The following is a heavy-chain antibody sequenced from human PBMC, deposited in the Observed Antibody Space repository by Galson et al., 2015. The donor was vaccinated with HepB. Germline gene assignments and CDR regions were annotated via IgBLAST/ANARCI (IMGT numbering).Heavy chain of an antibody. CDR1: GFSVGDYA. V-gene: IGHV3-23*01. D-gene: IGHD2-15*01. CDR2: ILEGGSGNR. CDR3: SKVSGGSYYFDF. Sequence: LRLSCAVSGFSVGDYAMGWVRQAPGKGLEWVSGILEGGSGNRFYADFVKGRFTVSRDDSKNTLYLQMNNLRVEDTAIYYCSKVSGGSYYFDFWGQGTLVTVSS. J-gene: IGHJ4*02.